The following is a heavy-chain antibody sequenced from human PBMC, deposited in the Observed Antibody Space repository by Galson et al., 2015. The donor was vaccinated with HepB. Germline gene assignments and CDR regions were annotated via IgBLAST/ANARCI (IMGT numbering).Heavy chain of an antibody. CDR2: IKSKTDGGTT. D-gene: IGHD2-21*02. CDR3: AKMGCGGDCFEYRWYFDL. J-gene: IGHJ2*01. V-gene: IGHV3-15*07. CDR1: GFTFSNAW. Sequence: SLRLSCAASGFTFSNAWMNWVRQAPGKGLEWVGRIKSKTDGGTTDYAAPVKGRFTISRDNSKNTLYLQMNSLRAEDTAVYYCAKMGCGGDCFEYRWYFDLWGRGTLVTVSS.